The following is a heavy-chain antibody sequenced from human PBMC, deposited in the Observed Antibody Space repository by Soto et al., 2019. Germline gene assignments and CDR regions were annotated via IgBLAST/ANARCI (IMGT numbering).Heavy chain of an antibody. CDR1: GYTLTELS. V-gene: IGHV1-24*01. CDR3: ATSVLRFLEWSVGRPDAFDI. CDR2: FDPEDGET. Sequence: GASVKVSCKVSGYTLTELSMHWVRQAPGKGLEWMGGFDPEDGETIYAQKFQGRVTMTEDTSTDTAYMELSSLRSEDTAVYYCATSVLRFLEWSVGRPDAFDIWGQGTMVTVS. J-gene: IGHJ3*02. D-gene: IGHD3-3*01.